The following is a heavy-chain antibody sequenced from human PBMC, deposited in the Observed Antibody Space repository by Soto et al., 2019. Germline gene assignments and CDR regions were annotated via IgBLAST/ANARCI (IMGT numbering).Heavy chain of an antibody. CDR3: VRGRGSENYLTGLDY. CDR1: GYAFSAHG. V-gene: IGHV1-18*01. Sequence: QVQLVQSGAEVKKPGASVKVACKASGYAFSAHGITWVRQAPGQGLEWMGWISASNRNTKYAQGLHGRGTSTTSASKSTAYMEVGRLRPDDTAVDYCVRGRGSENYLTGLDYWGQGTLGTVSS. D-gene: IGHD1-7*01. CDR2: ISASNRNT. J-gene: IGHJ4*02.